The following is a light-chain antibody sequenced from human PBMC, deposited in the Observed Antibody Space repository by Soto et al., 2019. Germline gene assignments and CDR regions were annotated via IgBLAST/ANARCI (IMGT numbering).Light chain of an antibody. CDR3: EQYHNWPYT. V-gene: IGKV3-15*01. CDR1: QSVTSN. Sequence: IVMTQSPATLSVSPGERATLSCRASQSVTSNLAWYHQKPGQAPRLLIYDSSTRATGIPARFSGSGSGTEFTLTISSLQSEDFAVYYCEQYHNWPYTFGQGTKLEIK. J-gene: IGKJ2*01. CDR2: DSS.